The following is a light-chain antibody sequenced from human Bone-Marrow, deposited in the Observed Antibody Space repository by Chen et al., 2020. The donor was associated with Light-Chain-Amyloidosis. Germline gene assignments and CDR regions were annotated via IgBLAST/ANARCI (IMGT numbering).Light chain of an antibody. V-gene: IGLV6-57*01. CDR3: QSYQGSSQGV. J-gene: IGLJ3*02. CDR2: EDD. CDR1: SGSIATKY. Sequence: FMLTPPHPVSESPGKTVIISFTRSSGSIATKYGQWYQPRPGSSPTTVIYEDDQRPPGVPARFSGSIDRSSNAASLTISGLKTEDEADYYCQSYQGSSQGVFGGGTKLTVL.